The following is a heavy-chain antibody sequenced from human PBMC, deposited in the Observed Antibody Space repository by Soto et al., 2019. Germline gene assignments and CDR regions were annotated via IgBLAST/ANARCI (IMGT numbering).Heavy chain of an antibody. Sequence: EVQLVESGGGLVKPGGSLRLSCAASGFTFSNAWMSWVRQAPGKGLEWVGRIKSKTDGGTTDYAAPVKGRFTISRGDTKNTLHLEMTSLISDDTAVYYCTTAPSRPMVGGVMGYYYMDVWGKGNTVTVCS. CDR3: TTAPSRPMVGGVMGYYYMDV. CDR2: IKSKTDGGTT. CDR1: GFTFSNAW. J-gene: IGHJ6*03. D-gene: IGHD3-10*01. V-gene: IGHV3-15*01.